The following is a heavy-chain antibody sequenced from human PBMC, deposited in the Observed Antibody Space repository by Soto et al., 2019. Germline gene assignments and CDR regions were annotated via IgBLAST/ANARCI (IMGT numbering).Heavy chain of an antibody. J-gene: IGHJ6*02. Sequence: PSENLSLTSTVSDGSISSYYWSWIRQPPGKRLEWIGYIYYSGSTNYNPSLKSRVTISVDTSKNQFSLKLSSVTAADTAVYYCARGYCTNGVCYDWYYGMDVWGQGTTVNVSS. CDR2: IYYSGST. D-gene: IGHD2-8*01. V-gene: IGHV4-59*01. CDR3: ARGYCTNGVCYDWYYGMDV. CDR1: DGSISSYY.